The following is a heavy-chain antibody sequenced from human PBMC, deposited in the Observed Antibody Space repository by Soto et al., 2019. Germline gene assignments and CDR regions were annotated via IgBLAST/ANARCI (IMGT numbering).Heavy chain of an antibody. Sequence: PSETLSLTCAVYGGSFSGYYWSWIRQPPGKGLEWIGEINHSGSTNYNPSLKSRVTISVDTSKNQFSLKLGSVTAADTAVYYCASLPSYLEWHPWFDPWGQGTLVTVSS. CDR2: INHSGST. CDR1: GGSFSGYY. J-gene: IGHJ5*02. CDR3: ASLPSYLEWHPWFDP. D-gene: IGHD3-3*01. V-gene: IGHV4-34*01.